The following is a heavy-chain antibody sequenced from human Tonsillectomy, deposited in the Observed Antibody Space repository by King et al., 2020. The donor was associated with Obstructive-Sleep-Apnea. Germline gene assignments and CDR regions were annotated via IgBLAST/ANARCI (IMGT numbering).Heavy chain of an antibody. CDR1: GFTFSSYV. CDR3: AKSIPAAMIIYFQH. V-gene: IGHV3-23*04. D-gene: IGHD2-2*01. Sequence: VQLVESGGGLVQPGGSLRLSCAASGFTFSSYVMSWVRQAPGKGLEGVSAISGSGGSTYYADSVKGRLTISRDNSKTTLYLQMNSLRAEDTAVYYCAKSIPAAMIIYFQHWGQGTLVTVSS. J-gene: IGHJ1*01. CDR2: ISGSGGST.